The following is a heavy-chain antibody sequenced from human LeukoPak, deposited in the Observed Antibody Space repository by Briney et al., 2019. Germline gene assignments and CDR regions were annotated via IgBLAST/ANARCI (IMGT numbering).Heavy chain of an antibody. J-gene: IGHJ4*02. CDR1: GGSFSGYY. CDR2: INLTGST. D-gene: IGHD3-3*01. V-gene: IGHV4-34*01. CDR3: ARGPYDFWSGYYPENYYYFDY. Sequence: SETLSLTCAVYGGSFSGYYWSWIRQPPGKGLEWIGEINLTGSTNYNPSLKSRVTISVDTSKNQFSLKLSSVTAADTAVYYCARGPYDFWSGYYPENYYYFDYWGQGTLVTVSS.